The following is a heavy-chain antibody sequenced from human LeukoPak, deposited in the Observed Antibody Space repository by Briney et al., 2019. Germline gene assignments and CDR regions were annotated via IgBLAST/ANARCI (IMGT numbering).Heavy chain of an antibody. CDR2: ISGSGGST. D-gene: IGHD6-13*01. CDR3: AKAGNYYYGMDV. CDR1: GXTFSSYA. J-gene: IGHJ6*02. Sequence: GGSLRLSCAXSGXTFSSYAMSWVRQAPGKGLEWVSAISGSGGSTYYADSVKGRFTISRDNSKNTLYLQMNSQRAEDTAVYYCAKAGNYYYGMDVWGQGTTVTVSS. V-gene: IGHV3-23*01.